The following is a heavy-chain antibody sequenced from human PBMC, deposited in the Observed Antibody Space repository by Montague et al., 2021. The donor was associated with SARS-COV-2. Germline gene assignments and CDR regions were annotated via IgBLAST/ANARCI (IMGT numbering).Heavy chain of an antibody. CDR2: INWYSGNL. D-gene: IGHD5-18*01. CDR3: AKGSRRGYNYGTNNWLDP. Sequence: SLRLSCADSDFTFDDYAMHWVRQAPGKGLEWVSGINWYSGNLGYADSVKGRFSISRDNSRNSLFLQMNSLRPEDTAVYYCAKGSRRGYNYGTNNWLDPWGQGTLVTVSS. V-gene: IGHV3-9*01. CDR1: DFTFDDYA. J-gene: IGHJ5*02.